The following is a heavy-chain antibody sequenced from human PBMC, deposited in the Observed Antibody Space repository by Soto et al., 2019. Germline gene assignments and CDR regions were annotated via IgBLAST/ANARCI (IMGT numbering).Heavy chain of an antibody. CDR1: GFTFSSYW. CDR3: ARGETRHSSSSVC. J-gene: IGHJ4*02. V-gene: IGHV3-74*01. CDR2: INTDGSST. D-gene: IGHD6-6*01. Sequence: EVQLVESGGGLVQPGGSLRLSCAASGFTFSSYWMHWVRQAPGKGLVWVSRINTDGSSTSYADSVKGRFTISRDNAKTTLYLQMNSLTAEDTAVYFCARGETRHSSSSVCWGQGTLVTVSS.